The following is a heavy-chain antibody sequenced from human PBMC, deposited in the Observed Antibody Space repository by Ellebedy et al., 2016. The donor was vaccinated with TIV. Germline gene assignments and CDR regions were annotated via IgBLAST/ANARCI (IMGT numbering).Heavy chain of an antibody. CDR3: ARVEGRGPYNYGLDY. Sequence: MPGGSLRLSCSVSRGSISTFYWYWVRQPAGRGLEWIGRIFTSGTTKYNPSLKGRITMSIDTSKNHFSLKIDSVTAADTAVYYCARVEGRGPYNYGLDYWGQGTLVTVSS. CDR2: IFTSGTT. D-gene: IGHD5-18*01. V-gene: IGHV4-4*07. J-gene: IGHJ4*02. CDR1: RGSISTFY.